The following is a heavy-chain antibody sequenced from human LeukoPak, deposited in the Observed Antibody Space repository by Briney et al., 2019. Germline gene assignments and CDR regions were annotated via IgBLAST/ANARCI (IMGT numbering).Heavy chain of an antibody. CDR1: GLTFSNYA. CDR3: AKYRLKFDY. D-gene: IGHD1-26*01. V-gene: IGHV3-23*01. J-gene: IGHJ4*02. Sequence: SGGSLRLSCAASGLTFSNYAMSWVRQAPGKGLEWVSSIGSSGDSTYYADSVKGRFTISRDNSKNTLYLQMSSLRAEDTALYYCAKYRLKFDYWGQGTLVTVSS. CDR2: IGSSGDST.